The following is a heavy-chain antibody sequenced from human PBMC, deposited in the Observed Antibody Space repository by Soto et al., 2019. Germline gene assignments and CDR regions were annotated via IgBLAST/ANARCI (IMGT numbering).Heavy chain of an antibody. CDR1: GFSLSNSG. V-gene: IGHV3-48*02. J-gene: IGHJ4*02. D-gene: IGHD5-12*01. CDR2: ISRSHSAI. CDR3: ATEGPNGYNHYYIET. Sequence: WGSLRLSCLASGFSLSNSGMFWVRQAPGKGLEWISYISRSHSAIYYADSVKGRCTMSRDNAKNSRFLQMNSLTYEDRAVYYCATEGPNGYNHYYIETWGQGGPVTVSS.